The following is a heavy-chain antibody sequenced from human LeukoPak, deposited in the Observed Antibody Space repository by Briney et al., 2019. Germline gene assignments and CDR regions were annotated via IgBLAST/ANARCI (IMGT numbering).Heavy chain of an antibody. D-gene: IGHD2-2*02. V-gene: IGHV1-24*01. CDR1: GYTLTELS. CDR3: ATVSHCSSTSCYTDYYYYMDV. J-gene: IGHJ6*03. Sequence: ASVKVSCKVSGYTLTELSMHWVRQAPGKGLEWMGGFDPEDGETIYAQKFQGRVTMTEDTSTDTAYMELSSLRSEDTAVYYCATVSHCSSTSCYTDYYYYMDVWGKGTTVTVSS. CDR2: FDPEDGET.